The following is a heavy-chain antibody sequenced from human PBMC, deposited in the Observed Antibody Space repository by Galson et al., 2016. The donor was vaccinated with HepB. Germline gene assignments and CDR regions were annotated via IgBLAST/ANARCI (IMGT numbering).Heavy chain of an antibody. CDR3: GSGEDSYYYGMDV. Sequence: SLRLSCAASGFSFNTYSMHWVRQAPGKALEWVAVISYVGTNIFYADSVKGRFTISRDNSKNSLYLQMNSLRAEDTAVYYCGSGEDSYYYGMDVWGQGTTVTVSS. V-gene: IGHV3-33*03. J-gene: IGHJ6*02. D-gene: IGHD3-10*01. CDR1: GFSFNTYS. CDR2: ISYVGTNI.